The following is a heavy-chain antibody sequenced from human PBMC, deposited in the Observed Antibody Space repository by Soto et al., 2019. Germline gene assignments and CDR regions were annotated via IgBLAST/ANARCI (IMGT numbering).Heavy chain of an antibody. CDR3: ARDGSGYDRGGFDY. D-gene: IGHD5-12*01. CDR2: INAGNGNT. CDR1: GYTFTSYA. V-gene: IGHV1-3*01. Sequence: QVQLVQSGAEVKKPGASVKVSCKASGYTFTSYAMHWVRQAPGQRLEWMGWINAGNGNTKYSQKFQGRVTITRDRSASTAYMELSSLRSEDTAVYYCARDGSGYDRGGFDYWGQGTLVTVSS. J-gene: IGHJ4*02.